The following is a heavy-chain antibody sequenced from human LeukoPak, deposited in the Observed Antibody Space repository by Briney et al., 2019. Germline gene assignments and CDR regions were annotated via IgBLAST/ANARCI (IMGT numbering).Heavy chain of an antibody. CDR1: GGSLSSYY. V-gene: IGHV4-59*08. Sequence: SETLSLTCTVSGGSLSSYYWSWIRQPPGKGLEWIGYIYYSGSTNYNPSLKSRVTISVDTSKTHFSLKLSSVTAADTAVYYCASGGFLGGNFWGYYFDYWGQGTLVTVSS. D-gene: IGHD4-23*01. CDR2: IYYSGST. CDR3: ASGGFLGGNFWGYYFDY. J-gene: IGHJ4*02.